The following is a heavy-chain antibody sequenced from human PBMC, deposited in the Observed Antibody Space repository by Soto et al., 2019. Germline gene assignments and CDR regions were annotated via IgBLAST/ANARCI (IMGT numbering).Heavy chain of an antibody. CDR3: ARDWGAHGPNDH. D-gene: IGHD1-26*01. CDR1: GYTFSSHF. V-gene: IGHV1-46*01. Sequence: GAPVKVSCKASGYTFSSHFMHWGRQAPGQGLEWMGVINPNGGSRSYAQKFQGRVTITSDTSTSTVYMEVSSLRSEDTAVYYCARDWGAHGPNDHWGQGTLVTVSS. CDR2: INPNGGSR. J-gene: IGHJ4*02.